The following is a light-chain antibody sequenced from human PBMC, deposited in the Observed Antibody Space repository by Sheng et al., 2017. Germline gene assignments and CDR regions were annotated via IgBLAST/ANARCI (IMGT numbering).Light chain of an antibody. CDR2: DAS. V-gene: IGKV3-11*01. J-gene: IGKJ4*01. CDR1: QSVSRY. Sequence: EIVLTQSPATLSLSPGERATLSCRASQSVSRYIAWYQQKPGQAPRLLIYDASNRATGIPARFXGSGSGXDFTLTISRLEPEDFAVYYCQQRNNWPPFLTFGGGTKVEIK. CDR3: QQRNNWPPFLT.